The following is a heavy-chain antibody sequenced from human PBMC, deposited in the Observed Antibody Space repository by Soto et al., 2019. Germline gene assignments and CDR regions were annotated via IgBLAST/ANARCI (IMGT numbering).Heavy chain of an antibody. CDR2: ISGSGGST. CDR3: ASDGRGYCSGGSCFYHAFDI. D-gene: IGHD2-15*01. J-gene: IGHJ3*02. V-gene: IGHV3-23*01. CDR1: GFTFSSYA. Sequence: EVQLLESGGGLVQPGGSLRLSCAASGFTFSSYAMSWVRQAPGKGLEWVSAISGSGGSTYYADSVKGRFTISRDNSKNTLYLQMNSLRAEDKAVYYCASDGRGYCSGGSCFYHAFDIWGQGTMVTVSS.